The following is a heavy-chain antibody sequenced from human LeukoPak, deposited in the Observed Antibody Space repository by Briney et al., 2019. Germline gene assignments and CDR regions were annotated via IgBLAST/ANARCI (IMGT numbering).Heavy chain of an antibody. Sequence: ASVKVSCKASGYTFTSYDINWVRQATGQGLEWMGWMNPNSGNTGYAQKFQVRVTMSRNTSISTAYMELSSLRSEDTAVYYCARGEDTAMGTDYWGQGTLVTVSS. CDR2: MNPNSGNT. CDR1: GYTFTSYD. CDR3: ARGEDTAMGTDY. J-gene: IGHJ4*02. D-gene: IGHD5-18*01. V-gene: IGHV1-8*01.